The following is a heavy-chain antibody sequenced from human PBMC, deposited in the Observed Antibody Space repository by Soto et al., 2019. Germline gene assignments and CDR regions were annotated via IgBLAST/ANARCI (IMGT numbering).Heavy chain of an antibody. Sequence: ASVKVSCKVSGYSLTELSIHWVRQAPGEGLEWMGGYDLEKGETIYAQKFQGRVTMTEDSPADTPYMQLRSLRSEDTAVYYCARDRAYYDSSGLFFDYWGQGTLVTVSS. V-gene: IGHV1-24*01. J-gene: IGHJ4*02. CDR1: GYSLTELS. CDR2: YDLEKGET. CDR3: ARDRAYYDSSGLFFDY. D-gene: IGHD3-22*01.